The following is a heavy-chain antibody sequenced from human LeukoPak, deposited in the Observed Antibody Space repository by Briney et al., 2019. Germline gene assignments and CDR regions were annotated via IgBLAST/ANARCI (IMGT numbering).Heavy chain of an antibody. V-gene: IGHV4-59*01. CDR2: IYYSGST. CDR1: GGSISSYY. D-gene: IGHD4-17*01. Sequence: SETLSLTCTVSGGSISSYYWSWIRQPPGKGLEWIGYIYYSGSTNYNPSLKSRVTISVDTSKNQFSLKLSSVTAADTAVYYCAREDYGRWFDPWGQGILVTVSS. CDR3: AREDYGRWFDP. J-gene: IGHJ5*02.